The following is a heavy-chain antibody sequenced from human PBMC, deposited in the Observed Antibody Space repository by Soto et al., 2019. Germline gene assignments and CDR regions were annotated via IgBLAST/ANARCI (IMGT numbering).Heavy chain of an antibody. CDR2: ISYDGSNK. D-gene: IGHD6-13*01. CDR1: GFTFSSYG. V-gene: IGHV3-30*18. Sequence: GGSLRLSCAASGFTFSSYGMHWVRQAPGKGLEWVAVISYDGSNKYYAESVKGRFTISRDNSKKKQNLQMNSLRDEDTAVYYCAKPGFSSSSWLYYFDYWGQGTLVTVSS. CDR3: AKPGFSSSSWLYYFDY. J-gene: IGHJ4*02.